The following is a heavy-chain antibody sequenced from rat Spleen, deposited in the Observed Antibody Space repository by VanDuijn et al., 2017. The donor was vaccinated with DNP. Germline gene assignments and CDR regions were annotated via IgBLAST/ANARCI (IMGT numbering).Heavy chain of an antibody. D-gene: IGHD1-6*01. Sequence: EVQLVESGGDLVQPGRSLRLSCAASGFTFSDYYMSWVRQAPKKGLEWVASISYEGVHTYYEDSVKGRFAISRDNAESTLYLQMNNLGSEDTATYYCARGEYGSFQYAWDAWGQGSSVTV. J-gene: IGHJ4*01. CDR2: ISYEGVHT. CDR3: ARGEYGSFQYAWDA. CDR1: GFTFSDYY. V-gene: IGHV5-22*01.